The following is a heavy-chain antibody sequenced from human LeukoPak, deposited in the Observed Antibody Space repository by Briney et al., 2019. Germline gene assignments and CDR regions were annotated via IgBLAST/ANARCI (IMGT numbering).Heavy chain of an antibody. V-gene: IGHV3-7*01. J-gene: IGHJ3*02. CDR3: AKPETWELLDAFDI. CDR2: IKQDGSEK. D-gene: IGHD2-15*01. Sequence: QPGGSLRLSCAASGFTFSSYWMSWVRQAPGKGLEWVANIKQDGSEKYYVDSVKGRFTISRDNAKNSLYLQMNSLRAEDTAVYYCAKPETWELLDAFDIWGQGTMVTVSS. CDR1: GFTFSSYW.